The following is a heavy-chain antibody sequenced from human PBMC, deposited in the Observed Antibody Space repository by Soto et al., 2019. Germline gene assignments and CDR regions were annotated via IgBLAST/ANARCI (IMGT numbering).Heavy chain of an antibody. V-gene: IGHV3-21*01. CDR1: GFTFSSYT. CDR3: RRDEYDD. J-gene: IGHJ4*02. CDR2: ISSTSTYI. Sequence: EVQLVESGGGLVRPGGSLRLSCAASGFTFSSYTMSWVRQAPGKGLEWVSSISSTSTYIVYADSVKGRFTISRDNARNSLYLQVNSLRAEDAAVYYCRRDEYDDWGQGTLVTVSS.